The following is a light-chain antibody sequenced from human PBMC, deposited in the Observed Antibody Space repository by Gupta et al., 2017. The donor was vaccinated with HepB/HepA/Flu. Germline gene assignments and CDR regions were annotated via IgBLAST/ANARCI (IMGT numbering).Light chain of an antibody. J-gene: IGLJ3*02. CDR3: AAWHDSLNGRV. Sequence: QSVLTQPHSASGTPGQRVTISCSGSSSNIGSNTVNWYQQLPGTAPKLLIYSNNQRPSGVPDRFSGSKSGTSASLAISGLQSEDEADYYCAAWHDSLNGRVFGGGTKLTVL. CDR1: SSNIGSNT. V-gene: IGLV1-44*01. CDR2: SNN.